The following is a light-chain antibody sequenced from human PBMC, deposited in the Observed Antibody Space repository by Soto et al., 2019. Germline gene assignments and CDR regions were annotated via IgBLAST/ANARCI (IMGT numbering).Light chain of an antibody. CDR1: SSNIIRNS. CDR3: VSWDDSLNGVV. V-gene: IGLV1-44*01. CDR2: SNN. Sequence: QSVLTQPPSASGTPGQRVTISCSGSSSNIIRNSVHWYQQLVGTAPKLLIYSNNQRPSGVPDRFSGSKSGTSASLAISGLQSDDEADYYCVSWDDSLNGVVFGGGTKLTVL. J-gene: IGLJ2*01.